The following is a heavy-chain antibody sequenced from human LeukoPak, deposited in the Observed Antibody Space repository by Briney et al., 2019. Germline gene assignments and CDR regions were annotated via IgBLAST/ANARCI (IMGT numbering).Heavy chain of an antibody. CDR2: IIPIFGTA. CDR3: ASRYYGLGSYSPIGGNFDY. CDR1: GGTFSSYA. Sequence: GASVKVSCKASGGTFSSYAISWVRQAPGQGLKWMGGIIPIFGTANYAQKFQGRVTITTDESTSTAYMELSSLRSEDTAVYYCASRYYGLGSYSPIGGNFDYWGQGTLVTVSS. D-gene: IGHD3-10*01. J-gene: IGHJ4*02. V-gene: IGHV1-69*05.